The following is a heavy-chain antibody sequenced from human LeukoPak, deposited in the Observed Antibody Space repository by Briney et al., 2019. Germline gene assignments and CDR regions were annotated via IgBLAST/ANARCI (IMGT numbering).Heavy chain of an antibody. D-gene: IGHD2-15*01. CDR1: GFTFSSYS. V-gene: IGHV3-21*01. CDR3: ARDWPPGCSGGSCYSGYYYYMDV. CDR2: ISSSSSYI. J-gene: IGHJ6*03. Sequence: PGGSLRLSCAASGFTFSSYSMNWVRQAPGKGLEWVSSISSSSSYIYYADSVKGRFTISRDNAKNSLYLQMNSLRAEDTAVYYCARDWPPGCSGGSCYSGYYYYMDVWGKGTTVTVSS.